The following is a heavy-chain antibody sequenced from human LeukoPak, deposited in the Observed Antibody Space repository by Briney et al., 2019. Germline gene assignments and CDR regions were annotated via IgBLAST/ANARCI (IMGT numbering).Heavy chain of an antibody. V-gene: IGHV1-2*02. J-gene: IGHJ4*02. CDR1: GYTFSGSF. Sequence: GASVKVSCKASGYTFSGSFIHWVRQAPGQGLEWMGWINPYNGDTNYAQKFRGRVTMTRDTSISTAYMEVSSLRSDDTAVYYCARTRGSHISMAYLDYWGQGTLVTVSS. D-gene: IGHD2/OR15-2a*01. CDR3: ARTRGSHISMAYLDY. CDR2: INPYNGDT.